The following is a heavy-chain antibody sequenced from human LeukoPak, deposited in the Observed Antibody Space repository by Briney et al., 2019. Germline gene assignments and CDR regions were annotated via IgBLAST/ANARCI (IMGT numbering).Heavy chain of an antibody. CDR1: GFTFSSYG. V-gene: IGHV3-30*18. Sequence: PGRSLRLSCAASGFTFSSYGVHWVRQAPGKGLEWVAVISYDGSNKYYADSVKGRFTISRDNSKNTLYLQMNSLRAEDTAVYYCAKDRGGIGYSSSWYEFDYWGQGTLVTVSS. J-gene: IGHJ4*02. CDR2: ISYDGSNK. CDR3: AKDRGGIGYSSSWYEFDY. D-gene: IGHD6-13*01.